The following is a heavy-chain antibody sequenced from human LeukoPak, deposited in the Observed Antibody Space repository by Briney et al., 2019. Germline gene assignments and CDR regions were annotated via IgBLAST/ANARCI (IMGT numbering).Heavy chain of an antibody. J-gene: IGHJ4*02. CDR3: VMTTVVTDDPYFDY. V-gene: IGHV4-38-2*02. D-gene: IGHD4-23*01. CDR1: GYSFSSAYY. Sequence: SETLSLTCTVSGYSFSSAYYWGWIRQPPGKRLEWIGSIYHGGSTYYNPSLKSRITISLDRSKNQFSLRLSSLTAADTALYYCVMTTVVTDDPYFDYWGRGTLVTVSS. CDR2: IYHGGST.